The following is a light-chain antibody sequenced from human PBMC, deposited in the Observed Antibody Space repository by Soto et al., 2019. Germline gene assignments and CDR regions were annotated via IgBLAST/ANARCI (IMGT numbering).Light chain of an antibody. CDR3: PQYARSPWT. CDR2: DAS. V-gene: IGKV3-20*01. CDR1: QRVYSSY. Sequence: IRLRKPPGTLCLSQGERVTLSCRAGQRVYSSYLAWYQQRPGQAPRLLFYDASIRATGIPDRFSGSGSGTDFSLTICILEPEDFAVYSCPQYARSPWTFCHGTKVDI. J-gene: IGKJ1*01.